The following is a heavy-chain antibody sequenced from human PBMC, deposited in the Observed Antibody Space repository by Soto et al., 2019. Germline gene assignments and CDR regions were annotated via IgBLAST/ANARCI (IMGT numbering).Heavy chain of an antibody. CDR2: INAGNGNT. V-gene: IGHV1-3*01. CDR3: ARSTVVVTAADY. J-gene: IGHJ4*02. CDR1: GYTFTIYA. Sequence: ASVKVSCKASGYTFTIYAMHWVLQAPGQRLEWMGWINAGNGNTKYSQKFQGRVTITRDTSASTAYMELSSLRSEDTAVYYCARSTVVVTAADYWGQGTLVTVS. D-gene: IGHD2-21*02.